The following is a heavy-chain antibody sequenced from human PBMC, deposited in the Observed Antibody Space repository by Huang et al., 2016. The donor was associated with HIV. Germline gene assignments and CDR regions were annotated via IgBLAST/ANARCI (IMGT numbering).Heavy chain of an antibody. CDR2: IKHRGST. J-gene: IGHJ6*02. CDR1: GGSFSGYY. D-gene: IGHD3-9*01. Sequence: QVQLQQWGAGLLRPSETLSLACAVYGGSFSGYYWSWIRQPPGKVLEWIGEIKHRGSTNYNPSLESRVSISVDTSKNQFSLKLTSVAAADTAVYYCARGAARYFDRGGTRYFGMDVWGQGTTVTVSS. CDR3: ARGAARYFDRGGTRYFGMDV. V-gene: IGHV4-34*01.